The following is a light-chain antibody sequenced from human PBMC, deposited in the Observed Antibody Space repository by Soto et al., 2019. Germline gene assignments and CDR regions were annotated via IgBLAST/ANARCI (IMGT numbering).Light chain of an antibody. CDR1: QSVSSSY. Sequence: EIVLTQSPGTLSLSPGERATLSCRASQSVSSSYLAWYQQKPGQAPRLLIYGASSRATGIPDRFTGSGSGTDFTLTISRLEPEDFPVYYYQQYGSTPLTFGGGTKVEIK. CDR3: QQYGSTPLT. CDR2: GAS. J-gene: IGKJ4*01. V-gene: IGKV3-20*01.